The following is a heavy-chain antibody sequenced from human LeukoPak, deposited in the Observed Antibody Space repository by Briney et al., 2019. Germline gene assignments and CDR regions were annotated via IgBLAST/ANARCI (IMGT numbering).Heavy chain of an antibody. D-gene: IGHD2-8*01. V-gene: IGHV1-46*01. Sequence: ASVKVSCKASGYTFTSYYMHWVRQAPGQGLEWMGIINPSGGSTSYAQKFQGRVTMTRDTPTNTVYMELSSLRTEDTAVYYCASVYLYGMDVWGQGTTVTVSS. J-gene: IGHJ6*02. CDR2: INPSGGST. CDR1: GYTFTSYY. CDR3: ASVYLYGMDV.